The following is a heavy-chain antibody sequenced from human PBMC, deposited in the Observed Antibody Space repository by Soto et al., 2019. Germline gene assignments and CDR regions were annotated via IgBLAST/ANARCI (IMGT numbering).Heavy chain of an antibody. Sequence: SETLSLTCTVSGVSISDYYWSWIRQPPGKGLEWIGYIYYSGNTNYNPSLKSRVTISEDTSKNQFSLRLSSVTTADTAVYYCARDREYYDSSGLYFDYWGQGTLVTVSS. D-gene: IGHD3-22*01. V-gene: IGHV4-59*01. CDR1: GVSISDYY. CDR3: ARDREYYDSSGLYFDY. J-gene: IGHJ4*02. CDR2: IYYSGNT.